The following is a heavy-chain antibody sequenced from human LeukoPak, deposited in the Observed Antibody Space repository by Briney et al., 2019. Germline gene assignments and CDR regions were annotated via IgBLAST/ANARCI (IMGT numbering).Heavy chain of an antibody. CDR3: TRDIGDFVSDF. CDR1: GGSISSSSYY. D-gene: IGHD2-21*02. J-gene: IGHJ4*02. Sequence: SETLSLTCTVSGGSISSSSYYWGWIRQPPGKGLEWIGSIHYGGTTHYNPSLQSRVTISADTSKNQFALDLRSVTAADTAVYYCTRDIGDFVSDFWGQGTLVTVSS. CDR2: IHYGGTT. V-gene: IGHV4-39*02.